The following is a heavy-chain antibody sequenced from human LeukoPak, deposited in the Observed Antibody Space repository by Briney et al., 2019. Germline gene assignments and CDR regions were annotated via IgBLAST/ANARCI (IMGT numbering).Heavy chain of an antibody. CDR3: AKREYNFWSGYFF. Sequence: PGGSLRLSCAASGFTFSSYAMTWVRQAPGKGLEWVSSINDSGGSTSYADSVKGRFTISRDNSKNTLYLQMNSLRAEYTAVYYCAKREYNFWSGYFFWGQGTLVTVSS. D-gene: IGHD3-3*01. V-gene: IGHV3-23*01. CDR1: GFTFSSYA. J-gene: IGHJ4*02. CDR2: INDSGGST.